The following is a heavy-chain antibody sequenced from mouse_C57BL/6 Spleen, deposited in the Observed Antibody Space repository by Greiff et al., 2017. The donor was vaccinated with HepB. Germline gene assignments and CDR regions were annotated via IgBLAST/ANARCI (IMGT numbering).Heavy chain of an antibody. V-gene: IGHV14-2*01. J-gene: IGHJ2*01. CDR3: ARIRYYVSSYFDY. CDR2: IDPEDGET. Sequence: EVKLMESGAELVKPGASVKLSCTASGFNIKDYYMHWVKQRTEQGLEWIGRIDPEDGETKYAPKFQGKATIPADTSSNTAYLQLSSLTSEDTSVYYCARIRYYVSSYFDYWGQGTTLTVSS. CDR1: GFNIKDYY. D-gene: IGHD1-1*01.